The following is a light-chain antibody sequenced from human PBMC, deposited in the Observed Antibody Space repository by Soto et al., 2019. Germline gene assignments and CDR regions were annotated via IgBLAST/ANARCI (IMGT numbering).Light chain of an antibody. V-gene: IGLV1-47*01. CDR3: AAWDDSLSGPGV. CDR1: NSNFGNFY. J-gene: IGLJ7*01. Sequence: QSVLTQPPSASGTPGQRVTISCSGSNSNFGNFYVYCYQQLPGTAPKLLIYKNNRRPLGVLDRFSGSKSGTSASLAISGLRSDDEADYYCAAWDDSLSGPGVFGGGTQLTVL. CDR2: KNN.